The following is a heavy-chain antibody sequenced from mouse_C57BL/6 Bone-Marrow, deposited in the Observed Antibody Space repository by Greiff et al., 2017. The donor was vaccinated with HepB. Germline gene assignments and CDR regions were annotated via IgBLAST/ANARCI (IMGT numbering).Heavy chain of an antibody. V-gene: IGHV1-82*01. J-gene: IGHJ1*03. Sequence: QVQLQQSGPELVKPGASVKISCKASGYAFSSSWMNWVKQRPGKGLEWIGRIYPGDGDTNYNGKFKGKATLTADKSSSTAYMQLSSLTSEDSAVYFCASPITAVVARYFDVWGRGTTVTVSS. CDR2: IYPGDGDT. CDR3: ASPITAVVARYFDV. D-gene: IGHD1-1*01. CDR1: GYAFSSSW.